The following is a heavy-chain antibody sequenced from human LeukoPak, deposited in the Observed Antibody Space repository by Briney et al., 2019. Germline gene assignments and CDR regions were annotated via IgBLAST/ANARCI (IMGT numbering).Heavy chain of an antibody. J-gene: IGHJ4*02. V-gene: IGHV4-39*01. Sequence: KPSETLSLTCTVSGGSISSSSYYWGWIRQPPGKGLEWIGSIYYSGSTYYNPSLKSRVTISVDTSKNQFSLKLSSVTAADTAVYYCARQDFWSGPLGLFDYWGQGTLVTVSS. CDR1: GGSISSSSYY. D-gene: IGHD3-3*01. CDR3: ARQDFWSGPLGLFDY. CDR2: IYYSGST.